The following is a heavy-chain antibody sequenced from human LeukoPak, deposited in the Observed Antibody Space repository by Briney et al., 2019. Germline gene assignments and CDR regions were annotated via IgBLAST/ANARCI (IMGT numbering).Heavy chain of an antibody. CDR1: GFTVSSNY. Sequence: PGGSLRLSCAPSGFTVSSNYMNWVRQAPGKGLEWVSVIYSGGSTYYADSVKGRFTISRDNSKNTLYLQMNSLRAEDTALYYCARGQRGTYYYDSSGYYYFDYWGQGTLVTVSS. J-gene: IGHJ4*02. V-gene: IGHV3-66*01. CDR3: ARGQRGTYYYDSSGYYYFDY. D-gene: IGHD3-22*01. CDR2: IYSGGST.